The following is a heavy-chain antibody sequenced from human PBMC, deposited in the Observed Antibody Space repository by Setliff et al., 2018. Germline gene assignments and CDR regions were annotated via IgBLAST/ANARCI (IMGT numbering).Heavy chain of an antibody. V-gene: IGHV1-2*02. CDR1: GYPFTGYY. CDR2: INPNTGAA. Sequence: ASVKVSCKAFGYPFTGYYYNHWVRQAPGQGPEWMGWINPNTGAAKYAQQFQGRVTMTRDMSLRTVYLDLSGLTSDDTAVYHCARDPRGYSGFDRFRGAFNIWGQGTMVTVSS. J-gene: IGHJ3*02. CDR3: ARDPRGYSGFDRFRGAFNI. D-gene: IGHD5-12*01.